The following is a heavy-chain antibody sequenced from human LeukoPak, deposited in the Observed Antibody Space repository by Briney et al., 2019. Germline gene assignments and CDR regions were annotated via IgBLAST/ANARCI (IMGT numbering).Heavy chain of an antibody. CDR2: MKPNSGNT. Sequence: GASVKVSCKASGYTFTSYDINWVRQATGQGLEWMGWMKPNSGNTGYAQKFQGRVTMTGNTSISTAYMELSSLRSEDTAVYYCAYKRISGSYPYGMDVWGQGTTVTVSS. J-gene: IGHJ6*02. V-gene: IGHV1-8*01. CDR3: AYKRISGSYPYGMDV. CDR1: GYTFTSYD. D-gene: IGHD3-10*01.